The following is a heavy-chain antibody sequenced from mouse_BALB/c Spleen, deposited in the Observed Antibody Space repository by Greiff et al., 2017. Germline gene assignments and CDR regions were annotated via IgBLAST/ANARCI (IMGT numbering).Heavy chain of an antibody. V-gene: IGHV7-3*02. Sequence: DVQLVESGGGLVQPGGSLRLSCATSGFTFTDYYMSWVRQPPGKALEWLGFIRNKANGYTTEYSASVKGRFTISRDNSQSILYLQMNTLRAEDSATYYGARDGGGRAWFAYWGQGTLVTVSA. CDR1: GFTFTDYY. D-gene: IGHD3-3*01. CDR2: IRNKANGYTT. CDR3: ARDGGGRAWFAY. J-gene: IGHJ3*01.